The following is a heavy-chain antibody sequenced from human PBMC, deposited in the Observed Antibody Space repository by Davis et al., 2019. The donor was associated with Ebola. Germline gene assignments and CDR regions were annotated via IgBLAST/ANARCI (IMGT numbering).Heavy chain of an antibody. Sequence: GESLKISCSVSGFMFSSYAMHWVRQAPGKGLQYVSGITNNGGSTYYADSVKGRFIISRDNSKNTLYLQMNSLRAEDTAVYYCARVLRGHAYYYYYGMDVWGQGTTVTVSS. CDR1: GFMFSSYA. D-gene: IGHD2-15*01. V-gene: IGHV3-64*04. CDR2: ITNNGGST. J-gene: IGHJ6*02. CDR3: ARVLRGHAYYYYYGMDV.